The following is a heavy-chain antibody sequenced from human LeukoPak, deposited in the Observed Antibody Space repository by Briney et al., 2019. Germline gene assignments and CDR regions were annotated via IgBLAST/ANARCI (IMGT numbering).Heavy chain of an antibody. CDR1: GFTFSSYW. CDR3: ARDPILTGYYSYFDY. Sequence: GGSLRLPCAASGFTFSSYWMHWVRQAPGKGLVWVSRINSDGSSTSYADSVKGRFTISRDNAKNTLYLQMNSLRAEDTAVYYCARDPILTGYYSYFDYWGQGTLVTVSS. V-gene: IGHV3-74*01. J-gene: IGHJ4*02. CDR2: INSDGSST. D-gene: IGHD3-9*01.